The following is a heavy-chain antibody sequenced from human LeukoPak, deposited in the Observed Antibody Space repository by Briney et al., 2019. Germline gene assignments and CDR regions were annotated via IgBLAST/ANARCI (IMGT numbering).Heavy chain of an antibody. V-gene: IGHV3-21*01. J-gene: IGHJ4*02. Sequence: GGSLRLSCAASGFTFSSYSMNWVRQAPGKGLEWVSSISSSSSYIYYADSVKGRFTISRDNAQNSLYLQMNSLRAEDTAVYYCARIHCSGGSCYSLDYWGQGTLVTVSS. CDR1: GFTFSSYS. CDR2: ISSSSSYI. CDR3: ARIHCSGGSCYSLDY. D-gene: IGHD2-15*01.